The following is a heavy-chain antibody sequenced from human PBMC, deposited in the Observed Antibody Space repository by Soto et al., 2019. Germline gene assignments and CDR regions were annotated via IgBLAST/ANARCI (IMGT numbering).Heavy chain of an antibody. CDR3: ARNSTARYYGGSAFDP. CDR1: GGSIRSYC. CDR2: IYYSGST. Sequence: SQTLSLTCTVSGGSIRSYCLTWIRQPPGKGLEWIGYIYYSGSTNYNPSLKSRVTISVDTSKNQFSLKLSSVTAADTAVYYCARNSTARYYGGSAFDPWGQGTLVTVSS. J-gene: IGHJ5*02. V-gene: IGHV4-59*08. D-gene: IGHD4-17*01.